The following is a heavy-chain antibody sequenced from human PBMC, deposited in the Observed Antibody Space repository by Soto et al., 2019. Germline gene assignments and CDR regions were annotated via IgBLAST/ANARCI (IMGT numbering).Heavy chain of an antibody. CDR2: ISYDGSNK. V-gene: IGHV3-30*18. J-gene: IGHJ4*02. CDR1: GFTFSSYG. D-gene: IGHD3-10*01. CDR3: AKDPGHYGSGSYYGYYFDY. Sequence: SLRLSCAASGFTFSSYGMHCVLQNPGKGLEWVAVISYDGSNKYYADSVKGRFTISRDNSKNTLYLQMNSLRAEDTAVYYCAKDPGHYGSGSYYGYYFDYWGQGTLVTVSS.